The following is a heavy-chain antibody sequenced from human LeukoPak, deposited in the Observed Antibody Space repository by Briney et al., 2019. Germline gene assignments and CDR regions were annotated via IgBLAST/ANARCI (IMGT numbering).Heavy chain of an antibody. CDR1: GGSISSYY. CDR2: IYTSGST. CDR3: ARHVSWRHSYGYFDY. D-gene: IGHD5-18*01. J-gene: IGHJ4*02. V-gene: IGHV4-4*09. Sequence: SETLSPTCTVSGGSISSYYWSWIRQPPGKGLEWIGYIYTSGSTNYNPSLKSRVTISVDTSKNQFSLKLSSVTAADTAVYYCARHVSWRHSYGYFDYWGQGTLVTVSS.